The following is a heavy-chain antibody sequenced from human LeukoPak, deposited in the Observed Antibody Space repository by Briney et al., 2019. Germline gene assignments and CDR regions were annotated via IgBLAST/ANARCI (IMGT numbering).Heavy chain of an antibody. D-gene: IGHD2-15*01. J-gene: IGHJ4*02. V-gene: IGHV4-59*08. Sequence: PSETLSLTCAVSGGSISSFYGSCIRQPPGKGLEWIGYVFYTGDTNSTPSLKSRVTMSLDTSKNQLSLRLTSVTAADTAVYYCARHPFATPFDHWGRGTLVTVSS. CDR2: VFYTGDT. CDR1: GGSISSFY. CDR3: ARHPFATPFDH.